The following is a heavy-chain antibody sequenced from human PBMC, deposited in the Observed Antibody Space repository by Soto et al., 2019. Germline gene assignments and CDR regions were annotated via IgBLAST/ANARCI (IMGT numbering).Heavy chain of an antibody. J-gene: IGHJ6*02. CDR2: IYHSGST. V-gene: IGHV4-4*02. D-gene: IGHD6-13*01. CDR1: GGSISSSNW. CDR3: ARLSSWYVDYYYGMDV. Sequence: SETLSLTCAVSGGSISSSNWWSWVRQPPVKGLEWIGEIYHSGSTNYNPSLKSRVTISVDKSKNQFSLKLSSVTAADTAVYYCARLSSWYVDYYYGMDVWGQGTTVTVSS.